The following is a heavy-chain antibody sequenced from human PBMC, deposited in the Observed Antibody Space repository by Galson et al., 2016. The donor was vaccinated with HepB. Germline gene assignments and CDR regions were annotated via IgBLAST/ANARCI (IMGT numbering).Heavy chain of an antibody. J-gene: IGHJ4*02. Sequence: SLRLSCAASGFTVSSDYMNWVRQAPGKGLEWVSVIYSGGTTYYADSVKGRFTISRDNSKNTLYLQMNSLRAADTAVYYCARVRGSGWLFDYWGQGTLVTVSS. CDR1: GFTVSSDY. CDR3: ARVRGSGWLFDY. V-gene: IGHV3-53*05. D-gene: IGHD6-19*01. CDR2: IYSGGTT.